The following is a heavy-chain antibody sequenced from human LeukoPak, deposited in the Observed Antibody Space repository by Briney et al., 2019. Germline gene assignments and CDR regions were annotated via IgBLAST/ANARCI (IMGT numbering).Heavy chain of an antibody. J-gene: IGHJ5*01. V-gene: IGHV1-18*01. CDR2: INSYNANK. CDR1: GYTFTSYG. Sequence: ASVKVSCKASGYTFTSYGIGWVRQAPGQGLEWMGWINSYNANKSYAKKLQGRVTMTTDTSTSTAHMELRSRRYDDTAVYYCAREESSGWYDFWRRGTLVNVSS. D-gene: IGHD6-19*01. CDR3: AREESSGWYDF.